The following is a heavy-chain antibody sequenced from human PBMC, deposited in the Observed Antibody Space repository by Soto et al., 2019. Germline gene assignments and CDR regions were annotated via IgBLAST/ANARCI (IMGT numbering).Heavy chain of an antibody. Sequence: QVQLVQSGAEVKKPGASVKVSCQASGYTFTRYFIQWIRQGPGQDLEWVGLINPAGGTTSYAQKFQGRVNMTRDTSTRTVFMEMSSLRSDDTGVYFCARDRTFDIWGQGTLVTVSS. CDR1: GYTFTRYF. V-gene: IGHV1-46*01. D-gene: IGHD1-7*01. J-gene: IGHJ4*02. CDR3: ARDRTFDI. CDR2: INPAGGTT.